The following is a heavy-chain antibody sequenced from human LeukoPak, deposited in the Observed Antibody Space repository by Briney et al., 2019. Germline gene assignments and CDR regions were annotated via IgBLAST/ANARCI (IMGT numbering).Heavy chain of an antibody. Sequence: PSETLSLTCTVSGGSISSSSYYWGWIRQPPGKGLEWIGSIYYSGSTYYNPSLKSRVTISVDTSKNQFSLKLSSVTAADTAVYYCASRRGSSSLFDYRGQGTLVTVSS. CDR3: ASRRGSSSLFDY. CDR1: GGSISSSSYY. D-gene: IGHD6-6*01. V-gene: IGHV4-39*01. CDR2: IYYSGST. J-gene: IGHJ4*02.